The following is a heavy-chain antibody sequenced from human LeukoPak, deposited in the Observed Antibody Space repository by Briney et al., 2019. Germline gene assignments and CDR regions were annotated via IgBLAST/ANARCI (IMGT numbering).Heavy chain of an antibody. Sequence: ASVKVSCEASGGTFSSYAISWVRQAPGQGLEWMGRIIPILGIANYAQKFQGRVTITADKSTSTAYMELSSLRSEDTAVYYCARDRDNWHDGDAFDIWGQGTMVTVSS. D-gene: IGHD1-1*01. V-gene: IGHV1-69*04. J-gene: IGHJ3*02. CDR2: IIPILGIA. CDR1: GGTFSSYA. CDR3: ARDRDNWHDGDAFDI.